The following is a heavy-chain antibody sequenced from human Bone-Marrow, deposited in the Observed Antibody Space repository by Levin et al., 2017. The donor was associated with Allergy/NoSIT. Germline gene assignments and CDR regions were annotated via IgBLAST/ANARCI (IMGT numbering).Heavy chain of an antibody. CDR1: GFTFSRCG. CDR2: IWFDGNNE. CDR3: ASSLSIVGTTPMDY. V-gene: IGHV3-33*01. D-gene: IGHD1-26*01. J-gene: IGHJ4*02. Sequence: GGSLRLSCAASGFTFSRCGMHWVRQAPGKGLEWLALIWFDGNNENYADSVKGRFTISRDNSKNKLYLQMNSLRAEDTAVYYCASSLSIVGTTPMDYWGQGTLVTVSS.